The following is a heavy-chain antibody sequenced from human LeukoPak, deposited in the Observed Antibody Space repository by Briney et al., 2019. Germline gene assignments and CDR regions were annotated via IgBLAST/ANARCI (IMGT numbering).Heavy chain of an antibody. D-gene: IGHD2-2*01. CDR3: ARETRSTTTPCAFDI. CDR2: IFPGGSQT. J-gene: IGHJ3*02. V-gene: IGHV5-51*01. CDR1: GYSFSGYW. Sequence: KRGESLKISCKGSGYSFSGYWIAWVRQMPGKDLEWMGIIFPGGSQTRYSPSFQGQVAFSADKSINTAYLQWSSLKASDTAMYYCARETRSTTTPCAFDIWGQGTMVTVSS.